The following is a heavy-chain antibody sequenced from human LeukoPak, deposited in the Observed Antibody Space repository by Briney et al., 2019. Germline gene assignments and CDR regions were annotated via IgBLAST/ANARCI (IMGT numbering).Heavy chain of an antibody. CDR2: IYASGST. CDR1: GGSMSYYY. CDR3: ARRNDYMDV. J-gene: IGHJ6*03. Sequence: PSETQSLTCTVSGGSMSYYYWSWIRQPPGKGLEWIGYIYASGSTNYNPSLKSRVSMSVDTSKNQFSLKLSSVTAADTAMYYCARRNDYMDVWGRGTTVTVSS. V-gene: IGHV4-4*09.